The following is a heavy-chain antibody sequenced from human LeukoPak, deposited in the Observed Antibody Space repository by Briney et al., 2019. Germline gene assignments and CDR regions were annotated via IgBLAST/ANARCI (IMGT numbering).Heavy chain of an antibody. D-gene: IGHD5-18*01. CDR3: ARGDTAMVPYFDY. V-gene: IGHV1-2*02. J-gene: IGHJ4*02. CDR2: INPNSGGT. CDR1: GYTFTGYY. Sequence: ASVKVSCKASGYTFTGYYMHWVRQAPGQGLEWMGWINPNSGGTNYAQKFQGRVTMTRDTSISTAYMELSRLRSDDTAVYYCARGDTAMVPYFDYWGQGTLVTVSS.